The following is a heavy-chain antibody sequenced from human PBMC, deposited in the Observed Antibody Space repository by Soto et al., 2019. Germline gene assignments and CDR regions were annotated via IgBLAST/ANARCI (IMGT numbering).Heavy chain of an antibody. Sequence: GESLKISCKGSGYSFTSYWIGWVRQMPGKGLEWMGIIYPGDSDTRYSPSFQGQVTISADKSISTAYLQWSSLKASDTAMYYCARSDGIAAAYIYWFDPWGQGTLVTVSS. J-gene: IGHJ5*02. CDR3: ARSDGIAAAYIYWFDP. V-gene: IGHV5-51*01. CDR2: IYPGDSDT. CDR1: GYSFTSYW. D-gene: IGHD6-13*01.